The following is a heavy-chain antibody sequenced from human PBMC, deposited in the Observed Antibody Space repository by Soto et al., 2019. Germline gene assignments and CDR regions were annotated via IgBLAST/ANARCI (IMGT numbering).Heavy chain of an antibody. V-gene: IGHV3-23*01. J-gene: IGHJ6*03. D-gene: IGHD3-3*01. CDR3: ARGRVRFLEWLLPFYYYYMDV. CDR2: ISGSGGST. Sequence: GGSLRLSCAASGFTFSSYAMSWVRQAPGKGLEWVSAISGSGGSTYYADSVKGRFTISRDNSKNTLYLQMNSLRAEDTAVYYCARGRVRFLEWLLPFYYYYMDVWGKGTTVTVSS. CDR1: GFTFSSYA.